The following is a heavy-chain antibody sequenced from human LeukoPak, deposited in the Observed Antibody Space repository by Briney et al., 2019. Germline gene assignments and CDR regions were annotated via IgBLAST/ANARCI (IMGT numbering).Heavy chain of an antibody. CDR2: FHPEDGET. V-gene: IGHV1-24*01. CDR1: GYTVTELS. J-gene: IGHJ5*02. D-gene: IGHD2-2*01. CDR3: ARGSIGGYCSSTSCLGNWFDP. Sequence: GASVKVSCKVSGYTVTELSMHWVRQSPGKGLEWMGGFHPEDGETIYAQKFQGRVTITADKSTSTAYMELSSLRSEDTAVYYCARGSIGGYCSSTSCLGNWFDPWGQGTLVTVSS.